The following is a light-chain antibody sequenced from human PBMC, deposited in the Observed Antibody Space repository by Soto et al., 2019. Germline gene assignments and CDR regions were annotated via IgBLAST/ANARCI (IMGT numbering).Light chain of an antibody. CDR1: QSVSSSY. V-gene: IGKV3-20*01. J-gene: IGKJ5*01. CDR3: QQYGSSTIT. Sequence: EIVLTQSPGTLSLSPGERATLSCRASQSVSSSYLAWYQQKPGQAPRLLIYGASSRATGIPDRFSGSGSGTDFTLTISRLEPEDFAVYSCQQYGSSTITFGQGTRLAIK. CDR2: GAS.